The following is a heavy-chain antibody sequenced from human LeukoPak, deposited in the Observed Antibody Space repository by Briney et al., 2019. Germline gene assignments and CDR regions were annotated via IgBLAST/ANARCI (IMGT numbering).Heavy chain of an antibody. CDR1: GGSISSDRYY. J-gene: IGHJ4*02. CDR3: AREYYASGSNGAFDY. CDR2: IYAPGDT. D-gene: IGHD3-10*01. Sequence: SETLSLTCTVSGGSISSDRYYWSWIRQPAGKGLEWVGRIYAPGDTKYDPSLQSRVTISGDTSKNQISLKLASVTAADTAVYYCAREYYASGSNGAFDYWGQGILVTVSS. V-gene: IGHV4-61*02.